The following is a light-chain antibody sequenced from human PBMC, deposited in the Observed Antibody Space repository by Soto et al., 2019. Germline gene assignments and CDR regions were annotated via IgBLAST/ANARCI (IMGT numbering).Light chain of an antibody. Sequence: EIVLTQSPGTLSLSPGERATLSCRAGQSVSYSYLAWYQQRPGQAPRLLIYGASTRATGIPDRFSGSGSGTEFTLTISRLEPEDFAVYYCQQYGRSLPWTFGQGTRVEMK. V-gene: IGKV3-20*01. CDR2: GAS. J-gene: IGKJ1*01. CDR3: QQYGRSLPWT. CDR1: QSVSYSY.